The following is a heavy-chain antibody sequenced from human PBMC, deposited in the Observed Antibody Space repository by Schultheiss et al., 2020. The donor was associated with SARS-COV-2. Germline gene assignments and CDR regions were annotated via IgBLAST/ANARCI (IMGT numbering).Heavy chain of an antibody. CDR3: ARADGVRPLDY. Sequence: ASVKVSCKASGYTFTGYYMHWVRQAPGQGLEWMGWISAYNGNTNYAQKLQGRVTMTTDTSTSTAYMELRSLRSDDTAVYYCARADGVRPLDYWGQGTLVTVSS. J-gene: IGHJ4*02. CDR1: GYTFTGYY. V-gene: IGHV1-18*04. CDR2: ISAYNGNT.